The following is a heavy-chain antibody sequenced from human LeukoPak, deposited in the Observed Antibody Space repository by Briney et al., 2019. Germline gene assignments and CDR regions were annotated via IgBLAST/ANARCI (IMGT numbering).Heavy chain of an antibody. D-gene: IGHD2-2*01. Sequence: ASVKVSCKASGYTFTGYYMHWVRQAPGQGLEWMGWINPNSGGTNYAQKFQGWVTMTRDTSISTAYMELSRLRSDDTAVYYCARERPVVGYCSSTSCPRWFDPLGPGNPGHRLL. CDR2: INPNSGGT. CDR1: GYTFTGYY. V-gene: IGHV1-2*04. CDR3: ARERPVVGYCSSTSCPRWFDP. J-gene: IGHJ5*02.